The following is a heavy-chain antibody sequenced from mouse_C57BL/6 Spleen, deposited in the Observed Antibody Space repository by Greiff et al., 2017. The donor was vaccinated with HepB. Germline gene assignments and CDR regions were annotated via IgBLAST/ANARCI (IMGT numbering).Heavy chain of an antibody. J-gene: IGHJ2*01. D-gene: IGHD2-5*01. Sequence: DVQLQESGPGMVKPSQSLSLTCTVTGYSITSGYDWHWIRHFPGNKLEWMGYISYSGSTNYNPSLKSRISITHDTSKNHFFLKLNSVTTEDTATYYCARSYSNYPYYFDYWGQGTTLTVSS. CDR1: GYSITSGYD. V-gene: IGHV3-1*01. CDR3: ARSYSNYPYYFDY. CDR2: ISYSGST.